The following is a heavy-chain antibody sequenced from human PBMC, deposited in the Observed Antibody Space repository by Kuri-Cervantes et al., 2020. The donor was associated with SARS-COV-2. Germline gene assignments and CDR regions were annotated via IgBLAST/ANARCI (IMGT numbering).Heavy chain of an antibody. D-gene: IGHD1-26*01. CDR1: GFTFSSYG. V-gene: IGHV3-30*02. CDR3: AKTAGSGSYHYYYYYMDV. CDR2: IRYDGSNK. J-gene: IGHJ6*03. Sequence: GGSLRLSCAASGFTFSSYGMHWVRQAPGKGLEWVAFIRYDGSNKYYADSVKGRFTISRDNSKNTLYLQMNSLRADDTAVYYCAKTAGSGSYHYYYYYMDVWGKGTTVTVSS.